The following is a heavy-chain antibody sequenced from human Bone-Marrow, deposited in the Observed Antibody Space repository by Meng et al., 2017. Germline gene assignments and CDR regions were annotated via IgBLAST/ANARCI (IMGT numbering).Heavy chain of an antibody. CDR2: ISGSGSTI. V-gene: IGHV3-11*01. Sequence: GEAGGGLVKPGGSLRLSFAASGFTFSDYYMNWIRQAPGKGLEWLSYISGSGSTIYYTGSVKGRFTISRDNAKNSLYLQMNSLRAEDTALYYCAREKSGTSGYPVFDYWGQGILVTVSS. CDR1: GFTFSDYY. J-gene: IGHJ4*02. D-gene: IGHD3-22*01. CDR3: AREKSGTSGYPVFDY.